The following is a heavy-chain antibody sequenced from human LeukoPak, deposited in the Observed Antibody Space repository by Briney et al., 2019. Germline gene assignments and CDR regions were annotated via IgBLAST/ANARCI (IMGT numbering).Heavy chain of an antibody. CDR2: ISSSSSYI. Sequence: PGGSLRLSCAASGFTFSSYSMNRVRQAPGKGLEWVSSISSSSSYIYYADSVKGRSTISRDNAKNSLYLQMNSLRAEDTAVYYCARARSYYDSSGSPKYWGQGTLVTVSS. CDR3: ARARSYYDSSGSPKY. V-gene: IGHV3-21*01. CDR1: GFTFSSYS. D-gene: IGHD3-22*01. J-gene: IGHJ4*02.